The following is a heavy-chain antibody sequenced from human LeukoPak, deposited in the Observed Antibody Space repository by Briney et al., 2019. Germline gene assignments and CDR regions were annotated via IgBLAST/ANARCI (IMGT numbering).Heavy chain of an antibody. CDR3: AKYGNSGWVIDN. CDR1: GGSIGSDY. Sequence: SVTLSLTCTVSGGSIGSDYWTWIRQPPGKGLEYIGYIYYTGGTNYNPSLKSRVTISVDTSKNQFSLKLSSVTAADTAVYFCAKYGNSGWVIDNWGQETLVTVSS. D-gene: IGHD6-19*01. CDR2: IYYTGGT. V-gene: IGHV4-59*08. J-gene: IGHJ4*02.